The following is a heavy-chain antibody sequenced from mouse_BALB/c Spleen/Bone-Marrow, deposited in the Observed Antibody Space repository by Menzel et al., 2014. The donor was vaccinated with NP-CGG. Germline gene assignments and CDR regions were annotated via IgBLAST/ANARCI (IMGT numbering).Heavy chain of an antibody. CDR1: GFTFNTYA. CDR2: IRSKSNNYAT. Sequence: EVMLVESGGGLVQPKGSLKLSCAASGFTFNTYATNWVRQAPGKGLEWVARIRSKSNNYATYYADSVKDRFTISRDDSQNMLYLQMNNLKTEDTAMYYCVRHGYFGNYYYALDYWGQGTSVTVSS. J-gene: IGHJ4*01. CDR3: VRHGYFGNYYYALDY. D-gene: IGHD2-1*01. V-gene: IGHV10-1*02.